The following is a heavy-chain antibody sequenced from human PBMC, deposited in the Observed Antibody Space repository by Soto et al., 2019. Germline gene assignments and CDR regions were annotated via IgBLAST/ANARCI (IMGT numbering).Heavy chain of an antibody. CDR2: IYYSGST. CDR3: ARVILTGFNFDY. V-gene: IGHV4-31*03. D-gene: IGHD3-9*01. Sequence: PSETLSLTCTVSGGSISSGGYYWSWIRQHPGKGLEWIGYIYYSGSTYYNPSLKSRVTISVDTSKNQFSLKLSSVTAADTAVYSCARVILTGFNFDYWGQGTLVTVSS. CDR1: GGSISSGGYY. J-gene: IGHJ4*02.